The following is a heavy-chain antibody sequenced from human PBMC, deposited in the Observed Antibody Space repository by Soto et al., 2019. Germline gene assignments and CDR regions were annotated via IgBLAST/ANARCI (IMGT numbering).Heavy chain of an antibody. V-gene: IGHV3-21*01. CDR2: INAPSGDI. CDR3: AREADGKVPDH. D-gene: IGHD2-2*01. Sequence: GGSLRLSCAASGFTFNKFTMNWVRQAPGKGLEWVSSINAPSGDIYYADSVKGRFTISRDNAKNSLFLQMNSLRAEDTAVYYCAREADGKVPDHWGQGTLVTVSS. J-gene: IGHJ4*02. CDR1: GFTFNKFT.